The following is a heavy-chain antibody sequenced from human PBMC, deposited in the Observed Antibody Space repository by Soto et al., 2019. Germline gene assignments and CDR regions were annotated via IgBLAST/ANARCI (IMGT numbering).Heavy chain of an antibody. CDR2: IKYSGNT. CDR1: GGSISSSSHY. D-gene: IGHD1-26*01. Sequence: QLQLQESGPGLVKPSETLSLTCTVSGGSISSSSHYWGWVRQPPGKGLEWIASIKYSGNTYYNPSLKSRVTISVDTSENQLSLKLSSVTAADTAVYHCARHGITGSYYDVSDYWGQGTLVTVTS. J-gene: IGHJ4*02. CDR3: ARHGITGSYYDVSDY. V-gene: IGHV4-39*01.